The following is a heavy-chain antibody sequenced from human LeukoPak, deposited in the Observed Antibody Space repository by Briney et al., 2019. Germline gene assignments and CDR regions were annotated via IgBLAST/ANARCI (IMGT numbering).Heavy chain of an antibody. CDR2: IYYSGST. CDR3: ARRGYSYALLDY. CDR1: GGSISSYY. V-gene: IGHV4-59*08. J-gene: IGHJ4*02. D-gene: IGHD5-18*01. Sequence: SETLSLTCTVSGGSISSYYWSWIRQPPGKGLEWIGYIYYSGSTNYNPSLKSRVTISVDTSKNQFSLKLSSVTAADTAVYYCARRGYSYALLDYWGQGTLVTVSS.